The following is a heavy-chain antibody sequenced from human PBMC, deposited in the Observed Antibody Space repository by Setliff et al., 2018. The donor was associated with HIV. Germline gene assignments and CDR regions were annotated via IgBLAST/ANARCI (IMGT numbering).Heavy chain of an antibody. J-gene: IGHJ6*03. CDR3: ARRGPYGSGSYGRYYEYYYMDA. V-gene: IGHV4-59*01. CDR2: IHKSGTT. D-gene: IGHD3-10*01. CDR1: GGSINSYY. Sequence: KPSETLSLPCTVSGGSINSYYWSWNRPPPRKRLEWIGYIHKSGTTNYNPSFKSRVTMSVATSNNQFSLKLTSVTVADTSAYYCARRGPYGSGSYGRYYEYYYMDAWGKGTPVTVSS.